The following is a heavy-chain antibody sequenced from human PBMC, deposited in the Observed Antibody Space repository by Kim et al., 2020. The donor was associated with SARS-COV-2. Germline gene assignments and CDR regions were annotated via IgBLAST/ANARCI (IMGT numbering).Heavy chain of an antibody. J-gene: IGHJ6*03. CDR3: AKGPGGSSRVGSIFYMDV. V-gene: IGHV3-23*01. Sequence: ADSVKGRFTISRDNSKNSLFLQMNSLRADDTAIFYCAKGPGGSSRVGSIFYMDVWGKGTTVTVSS. D-gene: IGHD6-6*01.